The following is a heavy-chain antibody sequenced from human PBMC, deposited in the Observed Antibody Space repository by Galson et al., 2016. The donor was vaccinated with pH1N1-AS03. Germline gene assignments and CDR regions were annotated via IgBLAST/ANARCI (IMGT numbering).Heavy chain of an antibody. D-gene: IGHD1-26*01. CDR1: GYTFISYV. V-gene: IGHV1-3*01. Sequence: SVKVSCKASGYTFISYVMHWVRQAPGQRLEWMGWINAGNGNTTYSQSFQGRVTITRDISASKAYMELSSLRSEDTAGYYCARGRGSYGMDVWGQGTTVTVSS. J-gene: IGHJ6*02. CDR2: INAGNGNT. CDR3: ARGRGSYGMDV.